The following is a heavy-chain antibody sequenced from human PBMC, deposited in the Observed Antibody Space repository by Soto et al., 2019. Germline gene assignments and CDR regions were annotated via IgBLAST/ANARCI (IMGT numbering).Heavy chain of an antibody. V-gene: IGHV1-8*01. CDR2: MNPNSGNT. Sequence: GASVKVSCKASGYTFTSYDINWVRQATGQGLEWMGWMNPNSGNTGYAQKFQGRVTMTRNTSISTAYMEPSSLRSEDTAVYYCARFSKVYYYYGMDVWGQGTTVTVSS. CDR1: GYTFTSYD. J-gene: IGHJ6*02. CDR3: ARFSKVYYYYGMDV.